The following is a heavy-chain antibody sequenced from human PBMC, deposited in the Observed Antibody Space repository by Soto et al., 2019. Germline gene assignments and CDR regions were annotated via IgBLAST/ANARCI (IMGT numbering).Heavy chain of an antibody. CDR2: MEPSTGRT. Sequence: SVELTWKDSGYSLTSIDRNWVRQTAGQGLEWMGWMEPSTGRTGYAQKFQGWVTMTRDTSISTAYMELSRLRSDDTAVYYCAIGYGSGSVGVSWGQGTLVTGSS. J-gene: IGHJ4*02. CDR1: GYSLTSID. CDR3: AIGYGSGSVGVS. V-gene: IGHV1-2*04. D-gene: IGHD3-10*01.